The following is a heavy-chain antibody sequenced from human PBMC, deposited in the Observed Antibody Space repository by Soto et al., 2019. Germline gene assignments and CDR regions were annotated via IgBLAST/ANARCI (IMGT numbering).Heavy chain of an antibody. CDR2: IIPIFGTA. D-gene: IGHD4-17*01. CDR3: ARGIDYGDYYYGMDV. CDR1: GGTFSSYA. J-gene: IGHJ6*02. V-gene: IGHV1-69*01. Sequence: QVQLVQSGAEVKKPGSSVKFSCKASGGTFSSYAISWVRQAPGQGLEGMGGIIPIFGTANYEQKFQGRVTITADEYTSTAYMALSSLRSEDTAVYYCARGIDYGDYYYGMDVWGQGTTGTVSS.